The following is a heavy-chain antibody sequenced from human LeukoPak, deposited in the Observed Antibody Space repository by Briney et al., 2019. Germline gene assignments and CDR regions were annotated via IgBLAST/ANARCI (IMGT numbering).Heavy chain of an antibody. V-gene: IGHV3-23*01. D-gene: IGHD3-22*01. J-gene: IGHJ4*02. CDR2: ITSSGDGT. CDR1: GFTFSIYA. Sequence: GGSLRLSCAASGFTFSIYAMSWVRQAPGKGLQWVSSITSSGDGTYYADSVKGRFTISRDNSENMLYLQMNSLRVEDTAVYFCAKDRPNYYGSNGHYYRRDGDYWGQGTMVTVSS. CDR3: AKDRPNYYGSNGHYYRRDGDY.